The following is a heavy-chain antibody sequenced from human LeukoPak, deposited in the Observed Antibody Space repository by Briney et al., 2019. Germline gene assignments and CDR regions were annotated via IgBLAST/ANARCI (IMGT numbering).Heavy chain of an antibody. J-gene: IGHJ4*02. V-gene: IGHV3-30*18. CDR3: AKVAGITIFGAYFDY. D-gene: IGHD3-3*01. CDR2: ISYDGSNK. Sequence: WGSLTLPCAASGFTFSSYGMHWVCQAPGKGLEWVAVISYDGSNKYYADSVKGRFTISRDNSKNTLYLQMNSLRAEDTAVYYCAKVAGITIFGAYFDYWGQGTLVTVSS. CDR1: GFTFSSYG.